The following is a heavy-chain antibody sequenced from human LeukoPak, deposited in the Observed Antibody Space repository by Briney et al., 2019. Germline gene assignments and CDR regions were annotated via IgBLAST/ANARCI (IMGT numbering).Heavy chain of an antibody. D-gene: IGHD6-6*01. CDR1: EFTFSLYA. V-gene: IGHV3-64*01. J-gene: IGHJ5*02. CDR2: ISSDGGST. Sequence: GGSLRLSCAASEFTFSLYAMHWVRQAPGKGLEYVSAISSDGGSTYYENSVKGRFTISRDNSKNTQYLQMGSLRTEDTAVYYCARSSRSSGANWFDPWGQGTLVTVSS. CDR3: ARSSRSSGANWFDP.